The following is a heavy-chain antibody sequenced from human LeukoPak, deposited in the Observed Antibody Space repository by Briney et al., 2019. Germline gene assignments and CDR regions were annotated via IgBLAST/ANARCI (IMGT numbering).Heavy chain of an antibody. D-gene: IGHD4-17*01. J-gene: IGHJ4*02. CDR2: INPNSGGT. V-gene: IGHV1-2*02. CDR3: ARGPVTTIFDY. CDR1: GYTFTDYY. Sequence: ASVKVSCKASGYTFTDYYLHWVRQAPGQGLEWMGWINPNSGGTNYAQKFQGRVTMTRDMSTSTVYMELSSLRSEDTAVYYCARGPVTTIFDYWGQGTLVTVSS.